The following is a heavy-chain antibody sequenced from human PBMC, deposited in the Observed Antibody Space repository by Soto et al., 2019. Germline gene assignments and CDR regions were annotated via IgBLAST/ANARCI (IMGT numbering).Heavy chain of an antibody. J-gene: IGHJ5*02. V-gene: IGHV1-69*13. CDR1: GGTFSSYA. CDR3: ARVRYCISTSCYQWFDP. D-gene: IGHD2-2*01. CDR2: IIPIFGTA. Sequence: SVKVSCKASGGTFSSYAISWVRHAPGQGLEWMGGIIPIFGTANYAQKFQGRVTITADESTSTAYMELSSLRSEDTAVYYCARVRYCISTSCYQWFDPWGQGTLVTVSS.